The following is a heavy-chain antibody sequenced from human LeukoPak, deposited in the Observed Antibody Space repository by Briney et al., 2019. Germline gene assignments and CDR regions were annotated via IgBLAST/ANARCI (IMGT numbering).Heavy chain of an antibody. J-gene: IGHJ4*02. V-gene: IGHV4-31*03. D-gene: IGHD5-24*01. CDR2: IYYSGST. CDR1: GGSISSGGYY. CDR3: ARRNRDGYNGAFDY. Sequence: PSQTLSLTCTVSGGSISSGGYYWSWIRQHPGKGLEWIGYIYYSGSTYYNPSLKSRVTISVDTSKNQFSLKLSSVTAADTAVYYCARRNRDGYNGAFDYWGQGTLVTVSS.